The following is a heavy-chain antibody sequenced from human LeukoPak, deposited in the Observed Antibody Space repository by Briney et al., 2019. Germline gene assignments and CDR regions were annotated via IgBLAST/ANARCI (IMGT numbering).Heavy chain of an antibody. CDR1: GFTFSGSA. Sequence: GGSLRLSCAASGFTFSGSAMHWVRQASGKGLEWVGRIRSKANSYATAYAASVKGRFTISRDDSKNTAYLQMNSLKTEDTAVYYCTSRGYSYGYWADYYMDVWGKGTTVTVSS. V-gene: IGHV3-73*01. J-gene: IGHJ6*03. D-gene: IGHD5-18*01. CDR2: IRSKANSYAT. CDR3: TSRGYSYGYWADYYMDV.